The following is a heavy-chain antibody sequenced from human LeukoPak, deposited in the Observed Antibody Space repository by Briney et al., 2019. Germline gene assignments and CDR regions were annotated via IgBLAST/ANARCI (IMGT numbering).Heavy chain of an antibody. CDR1: GYTFTGYY. J-gene: IGHJ4*02. Sequence: GASVKVSCKASGYTFTGYYMHWVRQAPGQGLEWMGWINPNSGGTNYAQKFQGRVTMTRDTSISTAYMEPSRLRSDDTAVYYCARVGYSSRVSFDYWGQGTLVTVSS. CDR2: INPNSGGT. D-gene: IGHD6-19*01. CDR3: ARVGYSSRVSFDY. V-gene: IGHV1-2*02.